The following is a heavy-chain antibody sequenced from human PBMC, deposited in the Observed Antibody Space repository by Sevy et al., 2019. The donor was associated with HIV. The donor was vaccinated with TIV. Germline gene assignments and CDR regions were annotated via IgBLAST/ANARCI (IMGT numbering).Heavy chain of an antibody. D-gene: IGHD2-21*02. J-gene: IGHJ4*02. CDR3: ATDLYGGYFWRI. V-gene: IGHV1-24*01. CDR1: GYSLSKLP. Sequence: ASVKVSCKVSGYSLSKLPIHWVRQAPGKGPEWTAGFDPVSAEPILLQKFLGRVITTEDTSIDTAYMELSSLMSQDTAVYYCATDLYGGYFWRIWCQGTLVTVSS. CDR2: FDPVSAEP.